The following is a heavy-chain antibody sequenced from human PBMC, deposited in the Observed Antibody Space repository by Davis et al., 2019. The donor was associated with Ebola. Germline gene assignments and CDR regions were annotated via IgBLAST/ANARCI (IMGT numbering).Heavy chain of an antibody. Sequence: PGGSLRLSCAASGFTFSSYGMHWVRQAPGKGLEWVAVIWYDGSNKYYADSVKGRFTISRDNSKNTLYLQMNSLRAEDTAVYYCAKGGNWKYYYYYGMDVWGQGTTVTVSS. CDR1: GFTFSSYG. CDR3: AKGGNWKYYYYYGMDV. CDR2: IWYDGSNK. V-gene: IGHV3-33*06. D-gene: IGHD1-1*01. J-gene: IGHJ6*02.